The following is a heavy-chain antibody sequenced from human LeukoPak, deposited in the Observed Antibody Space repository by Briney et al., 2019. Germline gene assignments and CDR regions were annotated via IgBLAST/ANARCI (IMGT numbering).Heavy chain of an antibody. Sequence: GGSLRLSCAASGFTFDDYAMHWVRQAPGKGLEWVSGISWNSGSIGYADSVKGRFTISRDNSKNTLYLEMSSLRVEDTAIYYCAKWPEGAMDYFDYWGQGTLVTVSS. CDR3: AKWPEGAMDYFDY. V-gene: IGHV3-9*01. D-gene: IGHD3-16*01. J-gene: IGHJ4*02. CDR2: ISWNSGSI. CDR1: GFTFDDYA.